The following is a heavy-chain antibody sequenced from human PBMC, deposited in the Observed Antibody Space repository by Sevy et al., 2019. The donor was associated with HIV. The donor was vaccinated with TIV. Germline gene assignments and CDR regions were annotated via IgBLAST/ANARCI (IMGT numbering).Heavy chain of an antibody. CDR2: INSHGTIT. D-gene: IGHD3-3*01. Sequence: GWSLRLSCAVSGFTFSSHWMFWVRQAPGKGLVWVSHINSHGTITNYADSVKGRFAISRDNTKNTIYLQMNSLRAEDTAVYYCARGQLLQFLEWPSYGLDVWGQGTTVTVSS. CDR1: GFTFSSHW. J-gene: IGHJ6*02. V-gene: IGHV3-74*01. CDR3: ARGQLLQFLEWPSYGLDV.